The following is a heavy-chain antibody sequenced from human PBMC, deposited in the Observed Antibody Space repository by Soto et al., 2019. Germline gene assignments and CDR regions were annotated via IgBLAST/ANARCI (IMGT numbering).Heavy chain of an antibody. CDR2: IKQDGSAK. J-gene: IGHJ2*01. Sequence: EVQLAESGGGLVQPGGSLRLSCAASEFTFSNFWMTWVRQAPGKGLERVANIKQDGSAKYYVDSVKARFTISRDNAKNSLWLQMNSLRVEDTAVYYCARVANRYFDLWGRGTLVSVSS. CDR3: ARVANRYFDL. V-gene: IGHV3-7*01. CDR1: EFTFSNFW.